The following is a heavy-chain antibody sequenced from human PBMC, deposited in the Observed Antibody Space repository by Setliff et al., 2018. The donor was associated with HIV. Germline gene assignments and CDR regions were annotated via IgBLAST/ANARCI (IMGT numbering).Heavy chain of an antibody. D-gene: IGHD6-19*01. CDR2: IYGSGTT. Sequence: SETLSLTCSVAGASMTSHYLTWIRQPRGMGLEWIGNIYGSGTTKYNPSLRSRVTISVDKSKNQLSLSLDSETAADTAVYYCATDPKGDGWAYFDPWGQGTLVTVSS. V-gene: IGHV4-59*11. CDR1: GASMTSHY. CDR3: ATDPKGDGWAYFDP. J-gene: IGHJ4*02.